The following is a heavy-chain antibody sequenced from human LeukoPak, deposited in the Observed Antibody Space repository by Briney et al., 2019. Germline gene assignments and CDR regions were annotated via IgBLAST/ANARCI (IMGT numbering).Heavy chain of an antibody. J-gene: IGHJ4*02. CDR3: ARSYYDILTGYGEVDY. CDR2: ISYDGSNK. Sequence: RGSLRLSCAASGFIFSNYAMHWVRQAPGKGLEWVAVISYDGSNKYYSESVKGRFTISRDNSKNTLYLQMNSLRAEDTAVYYCARSYYDILTGYGEVDYWGQGTLVTVSS. D-gene: IGHD3-9*01. CDR1: GFIFSNYA. V-gene: IGHV3-30*04.